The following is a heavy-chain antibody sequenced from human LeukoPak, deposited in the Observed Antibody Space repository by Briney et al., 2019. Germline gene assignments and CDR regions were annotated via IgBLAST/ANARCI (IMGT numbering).Heavy chain of an antibody. CDR1: GYTFTSYY. CDR2: INPSGGST. V-gene: IGHV1-46*01. Sequence: ASVKVSCKASGYTFTSYYMHWVRQAPGQGLEWMGIINPSGGSTTHAQKFQGRVTMTRDTSTSTVYMELSSLRSEDAAVYYCARSYSSSSPFDYWGQGTLATISS. D-gene: IGHD6-6*01. J-gene: IGHJ4*02. CDR3: ARSYSSSSPFDY.